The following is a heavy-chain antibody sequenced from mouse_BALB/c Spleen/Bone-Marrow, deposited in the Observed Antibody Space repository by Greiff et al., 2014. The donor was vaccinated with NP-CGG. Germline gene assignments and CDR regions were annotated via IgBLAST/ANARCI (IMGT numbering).Heavy chain of an antibody. CDR3: GRSRAVDN. V-gene: IGHV1-26*01. J-gene: IGHJ4*01. CDR1: GYTFTDYY. Sequence: EVQLQQSGPELVEPGASVKMSCKASGYTFTDYYMKWVKQSHGMSLEWIGDINPNSGDTLYNQKFKGKATLTVDKSSSTAYMQLNSLTSEDSAVYYCGRSRAVDNWGQGTSVTVSS. CDR2: INPNSGDT.